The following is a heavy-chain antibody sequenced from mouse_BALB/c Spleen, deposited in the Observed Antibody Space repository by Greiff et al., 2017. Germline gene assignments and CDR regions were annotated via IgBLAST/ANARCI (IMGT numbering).Heavy chain of an antibody. CDR1: GYTFTNYW. CDR2: IYPGGGYT. Sequence: QVQLQQSGAELVRPGTSVKISCKASGYTFTNYWLGWVKQRPGHGLEWIGDIYPGGGYTNYNEKFKGKATLTVDTSSSTAYMQLSSLTSGDSAVYVSERFPYGNPLGFAYWGQGTLVTVSA. V-gene: IGHV1-63*02. CDR3: ERFPYGNPLGFAY. D-gene: IGHD2-10*02. J-gene: IGHJ3*01.